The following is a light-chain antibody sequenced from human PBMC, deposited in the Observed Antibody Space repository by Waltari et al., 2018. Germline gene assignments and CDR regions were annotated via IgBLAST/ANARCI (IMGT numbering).Light chain of an antibody. Sequence: QSALTQPPSASGSPGQSVTIPCTGTSSDVGGYNYVSWYQQHPGKAPKLMIYEVSKRPSGVPDRCSGSKSGNTASLTVAGLQAEDEAVYYCSSYAGSNKNVVFGGGTKLTVL. V-gene: IGLV2-8*01. CDR2: EVS. J-gene: IGLJ2*01. CDR3: SSYAGSNKNVV. CDR1: SSDVGGYNY.